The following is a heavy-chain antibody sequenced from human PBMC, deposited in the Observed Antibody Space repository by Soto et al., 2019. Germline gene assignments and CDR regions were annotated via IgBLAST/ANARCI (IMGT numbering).Heavy chain of an antibody. Sequence: GGSLRLSCAASGFTFSTYEMNWVRQAPGKGLEWISKISSSSGSTFYADSVKGRFIISRDNAKNSLYLQMNSLRAEDTAVYYCTRRVIVAVSDAIPDWFDPWGQGTLVTVSS. V-gene: IGHV3-48*03. J-gene: IGHJ5*02. CDR2: ISSSSGST. CDR1: GFTFSTYE. CDR3: TRRVIVAVSDAIPDWFDP. D-gene: IGHD2-2*02.